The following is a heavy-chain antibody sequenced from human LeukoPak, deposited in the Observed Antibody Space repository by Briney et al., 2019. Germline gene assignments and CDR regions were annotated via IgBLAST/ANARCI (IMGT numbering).Heavy chain of an antibody. CDR3: ARSSESSVYFDY. D-gene: IGHD6-19*01. CDR1: GFSVSGKF. Sequence: TGGSLRLSCAASGFSVSGKFMSWVRQAPGKGLEWVSIIHYDGKIRYAGSVGGRFTIYRDDSENTLFLQMNSLRAEDTAVYYCARSSESSVYFDYWGQGTLVTVSS. CDR2: IHYDGKI. J-gene: IGHJ4*02. V-gene: IGHV3-53*05.